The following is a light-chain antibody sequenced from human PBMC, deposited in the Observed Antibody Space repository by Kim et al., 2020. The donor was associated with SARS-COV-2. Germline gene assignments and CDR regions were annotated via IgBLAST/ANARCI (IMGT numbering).Light chain of an antibody. CDR1: QSVSGN. V-gene: IGKV3-15*01. CDR3: KQYNNWPYS. Sequence: EIVMTQSPATLSVSPGERATLSCRASQSVSGNLAWYQQKPGQAPRLLIYGASTRATGIPARFSGSESGTEFTLTISSLQSEDFAVYYCKQYNNWPYSFGQGTKLEI. J-gene: IGKJ2*03. CDR2: GAS.